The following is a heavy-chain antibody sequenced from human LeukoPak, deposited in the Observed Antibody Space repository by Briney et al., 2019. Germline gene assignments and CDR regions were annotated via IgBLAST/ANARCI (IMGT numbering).Heavy chain of an antibody. CDR1: GYPFTDYY. CDR2: LNPNSGGT. J-gene: IGHJ4*02. D-gene: IGHD2-2*01. V-gene: IGHV1-2*04. Sequence: ASVQVSCQASGYPFTDYYMHWVRLAPGQGLEWMGWLNPNSGGTNYLQKFQGWVTMTRDTSINTAYMELSRLTSDDTAVYYCARANFLYCSSTSCLFDYWGQGTLVTVSS. CDR3: ARANFLYCSSTSCLFDY.